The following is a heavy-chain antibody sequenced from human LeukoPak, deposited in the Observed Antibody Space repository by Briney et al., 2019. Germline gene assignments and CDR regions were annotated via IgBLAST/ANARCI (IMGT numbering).Heavy chain of an antibody. J-gene: IGHJ3*02. CDR2: IYPGDSDT. V-gene: IGHV5-51*01. D-gene: IGHD3-22*01. CDR1: GYSFTSYW. CDR3: ARVSRVVVITTDDAFDI. Sequence: GESLKISCKGSGYSFTSYWSGWVRKMPGKGLEWMGIIYPGDSDTRYSPSFQGQVTISADKSISTAYLQWSSLKASDTAMYYCARVSRVVVITTDDAFDIWGQGTMVTVSS.